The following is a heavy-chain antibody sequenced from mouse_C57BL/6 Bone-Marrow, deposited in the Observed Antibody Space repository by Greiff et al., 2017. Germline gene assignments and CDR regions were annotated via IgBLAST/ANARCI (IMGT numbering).Heavy chain of an antibody. CDR3: TRPLGFDY. V-gene: IGHV1-15*01. CDR1: GYTFTDYE. CDR2: IDPETGGT. Sequence: QVQLKQSGAELVRPGASVTLSCKASGYTFTDYEMHWVKQTPVHGLEWIGAIDPETGGTAYNQKFKGKAILTASKSSSTAYMDLRSLTAEDSAVDYCTRPLGFDYWGQGTTLTVSS. J-gene: IGHJ2*01.